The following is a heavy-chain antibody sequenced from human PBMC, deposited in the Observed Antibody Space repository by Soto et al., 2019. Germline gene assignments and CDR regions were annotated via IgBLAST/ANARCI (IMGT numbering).Heavy chain of an antibody. Sequence: GGSLRLSCAASGFTLSSYSMNWVRQAPGKGLEWVSSISSSSSYIYYADSVKGRFTISRDNAKNSLYLQMNSLRAEDTAVYYCASLRYYDSSGYYLWGQGTLVTVSS. J-gene: IGHJ4*02. V-gene: IGHV3-21*01. CDR1: GFTLSSYS. CDR2: ISSSSSYI. D-gene: IGHD3-22*01. CDR3: ASLRYYDSSGYYL.